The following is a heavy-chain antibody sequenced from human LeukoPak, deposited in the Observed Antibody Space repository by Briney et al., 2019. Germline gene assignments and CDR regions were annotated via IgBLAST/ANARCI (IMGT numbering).Heavy chain of an antibody. CDR2: IYYSGST. J-gene: IGHJ5*02. CDR3: ARQRACYSGSYLNWCDP. V-gene: IGHV4-39*01. CDR1: GGSISSSGYY. Sequence: SETLSLTCTVSGGSISSSGYYWGWIRQPPGKGLEWIGSIYYSGSTYYNPSLKSRVTISVDTSKNHFSLKLSSVTAADTAVYYCARQRACYSGSYLNWCDPWGQGTLVTVSS. D-gene: IGHD1-26*01.